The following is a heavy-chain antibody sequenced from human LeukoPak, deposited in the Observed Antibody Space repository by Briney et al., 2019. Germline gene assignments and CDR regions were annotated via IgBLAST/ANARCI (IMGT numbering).Heavy chain of an antibody. CDR2: IWYGGSNK. Sequence: GGSLRLSCAASGFTFSSYGMHWVRQAPGKGLEWVAVIWYGGSNKYYADSVKGRFTISRDNSKNTLYLQMNSLRAEDTAVYYCAREFDDSSGYGYYYYYGMDVWGQGTTVTVSS. D-gene: IGHD3-22*01. V-gene: IGHV3-33*08. J-gene: IGHJ6*02. CDR3: AREFDDSSGYGYYYYYGMDV. CDR1: GFTFSSYG.